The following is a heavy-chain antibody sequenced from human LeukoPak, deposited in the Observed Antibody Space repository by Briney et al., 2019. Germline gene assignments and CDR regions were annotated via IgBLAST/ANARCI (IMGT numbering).Heavy chain of an antibody. D-gene: IGHD1-1*01. V-gene: IGHV5-51*01. CDR2: IYSSNTDT. CDR1: ENSFTNYW. CDR3: AKLGWNGEVGTPPYFDS. J-gene: IGHJ4*02. Sequence: GESLKISCKAAENSFTNYWIGWVRQIPEKGLEWSGIIYSSNTDTRCGPSFAGQVPSSADKSIDTAYLQWSSLKASDTAMYYYAKLGWNGEVGTPPYFDSCGQGALVTVSS.